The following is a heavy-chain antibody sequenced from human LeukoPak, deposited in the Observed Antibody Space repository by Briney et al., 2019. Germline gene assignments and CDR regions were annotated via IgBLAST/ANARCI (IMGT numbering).Heavy chain of an antibody. CDR1: GLTFSSYA. CDR3: ARDEFRGMARASHKKY. V-gene: IGHV3-30-3*01. Sequence: QPGGSLRLSCAASGLTFSSYAMHWVRQAAGQGLGCLAGMSYDGSNKYYADSVKGRFTISRDNSKNTLYLQMNSLRAEDTAVYYCARDEFRGMARASHKKYWGQGTLVTVSS. J-gene: IGHJ4*02. D-gene: IGHD5-24*01. CDR2: MSYDGSNK.